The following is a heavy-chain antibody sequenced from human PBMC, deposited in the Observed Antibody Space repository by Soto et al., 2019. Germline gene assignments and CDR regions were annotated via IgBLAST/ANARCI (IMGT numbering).Heavy chain of an antibody. J-gene: IGHJ5*02. Sequence: VQLVQSGAEVKKPGSSVKISCRASGGTFSAYTLSWVRQAPGQGLEWLGGISPIFGTTKYAQKFQGRVTFTADESAGTAYLELRSLRSDDTAVYYCATNWGGGLHSEGYNWLDPWGQGTRVTVSS. D-gene: IGHD7-27*01. V-gene: IGHV1-69*01. CDR2: ISPIFGTT. CDR3: ATNWGGGLHSEGYNWLDP. CDR1: GGTFSAYT.